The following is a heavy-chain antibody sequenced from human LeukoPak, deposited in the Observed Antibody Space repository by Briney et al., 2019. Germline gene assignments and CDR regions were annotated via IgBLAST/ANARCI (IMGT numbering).Heavy chain of an antibody. CDR2: IYYSGST. V-gene: IGHV4-59*08. CDR3: ARHHIVGALGWFDP. CDR1: GGSISSYY. J-gene: IGHJ5*02. Sequence: SETLSLTCTVSGGSISSYYWSWIRQPPGKGLEWIGYIYYSGSTKYNPSLKSRVTISVDTSKNQFSLKLSSVTAADTAVYYCARHHIVGALGWFDPWGQGTLVTVSS. D-gene: IGHD1-26*01.